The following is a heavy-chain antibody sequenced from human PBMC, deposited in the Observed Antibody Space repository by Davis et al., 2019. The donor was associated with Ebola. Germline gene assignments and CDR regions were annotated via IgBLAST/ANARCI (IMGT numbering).Heavy chain of an antibody. CDR3: ARVVMSDTVIAYYFDY. Sequence: SVKVSCKASGGTFTTYGITWVRQAPGQGLEWMGGIIPMIDMANYAQKFQGRVTIPADKTTSTVYMDLRSLTAEDTAMYYCARVVMSDTVIAYYFDYWGQGTLVTVSS. D-gene: IGHD5-18*01. CDR1: GGTFTTYG. J-gene: IGHJ4*02. CDR2: IIPMIDMA. V-gene: IGHV1-69*10.